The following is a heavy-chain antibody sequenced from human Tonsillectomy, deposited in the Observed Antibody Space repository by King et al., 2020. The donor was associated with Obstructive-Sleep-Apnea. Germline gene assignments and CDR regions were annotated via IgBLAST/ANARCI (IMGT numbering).Heavy chain of an antibody. CDR1: GFTFSGYN. CDR2: ISSSSSTI. J-gene: IGHJ3*02. D-gene: IGHD6-13*01. CDR3: ARDLVPDAFDI. V-gene: IGHV3-48*04. Sequence: VQLVESGGGWVQPGGSLRLSCEASGFTFSGYNTNWVRQAPGKGLEWVSYISSSSSTIYYADSVKGRFTISRDNAKNSLYLQMNSLRAEDTAVYYCARDLVPDAFDIWGQGTMVTVSS.